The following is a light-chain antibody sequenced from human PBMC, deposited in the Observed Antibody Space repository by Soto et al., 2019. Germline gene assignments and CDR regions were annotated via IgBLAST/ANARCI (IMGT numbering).Light chain of an antibody. V-gene: IGKV3-20*01. Sequence: EVVLTQSPGTLSLSPGERATLSCRASQSVSNKYLAWYQQKPGQAPRLLIFGSSDRATGIPDRFSGSGSGTDFTLTISRLDSEDFAVYYCQQYGSSPPYTFGHGTKREIK. CDR3: QQYGSSPPYT. CDR2: GSS. J-gene: IGKJ2*01. CDR1: QSVSNKY.